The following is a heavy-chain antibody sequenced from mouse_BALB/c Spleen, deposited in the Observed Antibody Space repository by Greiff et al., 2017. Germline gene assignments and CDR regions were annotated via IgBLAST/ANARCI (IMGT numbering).Heavy chain of an antibody. CDR1: GFTFSSFG. CDR3: ARVGYGYYAMDY. Sequence: EVMLVESGGGLVQPGGSRKLSCAASGFTFSSFGMHWVRQAPEKGLEWVAYISSGSSTIYYADTVKGRFTISRDNPKNTLFLQMTSLRSEDTAMYYCARVGYGYYAMDYWGQGTSVTVSS. V-gene: IGHV5-17*02. D-gene: IGHD2-10*02. CDR2: ISSGSSTI. J-gene: IGHJ4*01.